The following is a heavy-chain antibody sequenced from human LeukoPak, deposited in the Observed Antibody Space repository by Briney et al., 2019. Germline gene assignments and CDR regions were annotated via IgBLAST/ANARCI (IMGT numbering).Heavy chain of an antibody. CDR2: IYSGGST. Sequence: GGSLRLSCAASGFTVSSNYMSWVRQAPGKGLEWVSVIYSGGSTYYADSVRGRFTISRHNSKNTLYLQMNSLRAEDTAVYYCASERRYGGNSEYTRSFDYWGQGTLVTVSS. J-gene: IGHJ4*02. V-gene: IGHV3-53*04. D-gene: IGHD4-23*01. CDR1: GFTVSSNY. CDR3: ASERRYGGNSEYTRSFDY.